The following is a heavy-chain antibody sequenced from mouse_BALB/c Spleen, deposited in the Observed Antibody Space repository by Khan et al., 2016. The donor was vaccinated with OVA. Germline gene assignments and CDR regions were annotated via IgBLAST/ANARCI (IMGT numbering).Heavy chain of an antibody. V-gene: IGHV5-17*02. CDR2: ISADSNTI. J-gene: IGHJ2*01. CDR1: GFTFSSYG. D-gene: IGHD1-1*01. Sequence: EVELVESGGDLVQPGGSRKLSCAASGFTFSSYGMHWVRQAPEKGLEWVAYISADSNTIYYADTVKGRFTLSRDNPRNTLFLQMTSLMSEDTAMYYCATAYFYGYYFDYWGPGTTLTVSS. CDR3: ATAYFYGYYFDY.